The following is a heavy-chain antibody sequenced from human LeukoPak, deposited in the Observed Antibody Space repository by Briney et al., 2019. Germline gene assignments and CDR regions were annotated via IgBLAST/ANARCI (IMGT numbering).Heavy chain of an antibody. CDR2: ISSSGSTI. J-gene: IGHJ4*02. D-gene: IGHD6-19*01. CDR1: GFTFSDYY. V-gene: IGHV3-11*04. Sequence: TGGSLRLSCAASGFTFSDYYMSWIRQAPGKGLEWVSYISSSGSTIYYADSVKGRFTISRDNSKNTLYLQMNSLRAEDTAVYYCARDNPGTHSSGWYVYWGQGTLVTVSS. CDR3: ARDNPGTHSSGWYVY.